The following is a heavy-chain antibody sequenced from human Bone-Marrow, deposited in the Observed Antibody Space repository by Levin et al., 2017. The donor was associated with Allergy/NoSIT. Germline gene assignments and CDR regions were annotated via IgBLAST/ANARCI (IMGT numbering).Heavy chain of an antibody. CDR1: LASISTITQY. CDR3: ARATPGDFWSGYPSVYFDS. CDR2: IYYSGTT. V-gene: IGHV4-31*01. J-gene: IGHJ4*02. Sequence: SSETLSLTCTVSLASISTITQYWTWVRQRPGKGLEWIGYIYYSGTTYYNSSLETPLTISIDTSKIQFSLRLASLNAAETATYYGARATPGDFWSGYPSVYFDSWGQGITVTVSS. D-gene: IGHD3-3*01.